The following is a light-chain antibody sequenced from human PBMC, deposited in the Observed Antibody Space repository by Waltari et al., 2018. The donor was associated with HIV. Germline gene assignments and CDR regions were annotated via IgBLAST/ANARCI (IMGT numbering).Light chain of an antibody. V-gene: IGKV1-5*03. CDR2: RAS. J-gene: IGKJ1*01. CDR3: QQYNDYWWT. Sequence: DIQMTQSPSTLSASVGDSVTITCRASQRIDTWLTWYQQKPEKGPRVLIYRASILESGVPARFSGRGSGTEFTLTISSLQPDDFATYYCQQYNDYWWTFGQGTKVEIK. CDR1: QRIDTW.